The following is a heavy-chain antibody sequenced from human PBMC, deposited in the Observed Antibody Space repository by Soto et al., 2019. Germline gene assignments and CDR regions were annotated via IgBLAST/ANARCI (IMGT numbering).Heavy chain of an antibody. D-gene: IGHD2-15*01. Sequence: GGSLRLSCAASGFTASSNYMSWVRQAPWKGLEWVSVIYSGGSTNYADSVKGRFTISRDNSKNTLYLQMNSLRAEDTAVYYCARDHPYCPPPYYCYGMDFWGRGTTDTVSS. J-gene: IGHJ6*02. CDR1: GFTASSNY. V-gene: IGHV3-66*01. CDR2: IYSGGST. CDR3: ARDHPYCPPPYYCYGMDF.